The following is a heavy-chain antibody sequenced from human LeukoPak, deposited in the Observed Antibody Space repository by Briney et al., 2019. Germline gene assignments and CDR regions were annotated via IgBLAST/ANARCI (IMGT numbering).Heavy chain of an antibody. D-gene: IGHD2-21*01. J-gene: IGHJ4*02. CDR2: IYHSGST. CDR3: ARQVGGDFDY. V-gene: IGHV4-38-2*01. Sequence: SETLSLTCAVSGYSISSGYYWGWIRQPPGKGLEWIGSIYHSGSTYYNPSLKSRVTISVDTSKNQFSLKLSSVTAADTAVYYCARQVGGDFDYWGQGTLVTVSS. CDR1: GYSISSGYY.